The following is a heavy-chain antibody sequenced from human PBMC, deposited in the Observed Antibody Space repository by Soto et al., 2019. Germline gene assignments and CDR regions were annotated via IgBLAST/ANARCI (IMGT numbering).Heavy chain of an antibody. Sequence: GGSLRLSCAASGFTFDSFAMTRVRQAPGKGLEWVSAISASGGSTFYADSVKGRFTISRDSSKNTLYLQMNSLRAEDTAVYYCARGAVMPDSWGQGTLVTVS. V-gene: IGHV3-23*01. J-gene: IGHJ4*02. D-gene: IGHD3-16*01. CDR3: ARGAVMPDS. CDR1: GFTFDSFA. CDR2: ISASGGST.